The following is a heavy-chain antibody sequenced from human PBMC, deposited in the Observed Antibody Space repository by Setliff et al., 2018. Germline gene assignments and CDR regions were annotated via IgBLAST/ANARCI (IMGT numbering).Heavy chain of an antibody. Sequence: ASVKVSCKASGYTFTSYDINWVRQATGQGLEWMGWMNPNSGNTGYAQKYQGRVTMTRXXXISTAXXXXXXLRFGYTAVYYCARADLLWFGGFDTWGQGTLVTVSS. D-gene: IGHD3-10*01. CDR1: GYTFTSYD. CDR2: MNPNSGNT. V-gene: IGHV1-8*02. CDR3: ARADLLWFGGFDT. J-gene: IGHJ5*02.